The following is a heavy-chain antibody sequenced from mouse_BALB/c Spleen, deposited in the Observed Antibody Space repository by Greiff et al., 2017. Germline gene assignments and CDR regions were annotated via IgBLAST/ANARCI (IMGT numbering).Heavy chain of an antibody. Sequence: VQLVESGAELVRPGSSVKISCKASGYAFSSYWMNWVKQRPGQGLEWIGQIYPGDGDTNYNGKFKGKATLTADKSSSTAYMQLSSLTSEDSAVYLCARSDLDYWGQGTTLTVSS. CDR1: GYAFSSYW. V-gene: IGHV1-80*01. J-gene: IGHJ2*01. CDR2: IYPGDGDT. CDR3: ARSDLDY.